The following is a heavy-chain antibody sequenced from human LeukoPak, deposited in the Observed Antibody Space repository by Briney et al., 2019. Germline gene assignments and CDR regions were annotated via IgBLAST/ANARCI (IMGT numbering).Heavy chain of an antibody. CDR3: AREGMTTVANFDY. Sequence: PGGSLRLSCAASGFTVSSNYMNWVRQAPGKGLEWVSYISSSGSTIYYADSVKGRFTISRDNAKNSLYLQMNSLRAEDTAVYYCAREGMTTVANFDYWGQGTLVTVSS. CDR2: ISSSGSTI. D-gene: IGHD4-23*01. J-gene: IGHJ4*02. V-gene: IGHV3-11*01. CDR1: GFTVSSNY.